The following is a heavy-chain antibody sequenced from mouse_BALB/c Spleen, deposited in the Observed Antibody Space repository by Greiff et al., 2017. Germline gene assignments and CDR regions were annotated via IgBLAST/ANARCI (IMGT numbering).Heavy chain of an antibody. CDR2: IDPANGNT. J-gene: IGHJ4*01. D-gene: IGHD3-2*01. CDR3: ARWRTVRAPRGNAWTY. Sequence: VQLQQSGAELVKPGASVKLSCTASGFNIKDTYMHWVKQRPEQGLEWIGRIDPANGNTKYDPKFQGKATITADTSSNTAYLQLSSLTSEDTAVYYCARWRTVRAPRGNAWTYGGQGTPVPVSS. V-gene: IGHV14-3*02. CDR1: GFNIKDTY.